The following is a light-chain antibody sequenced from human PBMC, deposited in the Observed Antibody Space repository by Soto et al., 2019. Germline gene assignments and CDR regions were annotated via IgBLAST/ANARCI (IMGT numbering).Light chain of an antibody. Sequence: QSVLTQPPSVSAAPGQNVTISCSGNNSNIGNNYVSWYQQLPGAAPKLLIFDNNKRPSGIPDRFSGSKSAASATLAITGLQTGDEADYYCGTWDNSLHAVFGGGTKLTVL. V-gene: IGLV1-51*01. J-gene: IGLJ2*01. CDR1: NSNIGNNY. CDR2: DNN. CDR3: GTWDNSLHAV.